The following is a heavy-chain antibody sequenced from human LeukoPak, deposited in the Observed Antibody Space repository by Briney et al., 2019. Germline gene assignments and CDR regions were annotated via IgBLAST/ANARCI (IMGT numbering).Heavy chain of an antibody. CDR2: IVPIFGTA. V-gene: IGHV1-69*06. D-gene: IGHD1-26*01. J-gene: IGHJ4*02. CDR3: TRTARGGGSYVWVGFDY. CDR1: GGTFSSYA. Sequence: ASVKVSCKASGGTFSSYAISWVRQAPGQGLEWMGGIVPIFGTANYAQKFQGRVTITADKSTSTAYMELSSLRSEDTAVYYCTRTARGGGSYVWVGFDYWGQGTLVTVSS.